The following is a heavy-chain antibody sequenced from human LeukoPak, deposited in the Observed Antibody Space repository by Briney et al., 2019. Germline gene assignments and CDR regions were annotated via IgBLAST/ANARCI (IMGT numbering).Heavy chain of an antibody. CDR3: ITLSSSGWH. J-gene: IGHJ4*02. Sequence: PGGSLRLSCAASGFTFSNAWMSWVRQAPEKGVEWVGRIKSNTDGGTTDHSTPVKGRFTISRDDLKNMLYLQMNSLKTEDTAVYYCITLSSSGWHWGQGTLVTVSS. CDR1: GFTFSNAW. V-gene: IGHV3-15*01. D-gene: IGHD6-19*01. CDR2: IKSNTDGGTT.